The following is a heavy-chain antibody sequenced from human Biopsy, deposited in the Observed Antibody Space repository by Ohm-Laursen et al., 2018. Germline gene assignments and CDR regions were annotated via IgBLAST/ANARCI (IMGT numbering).Heavy chain of an antibody. J-gene: IGHJ2*01. Sequence: SLRLSCAASGFIFDDYAMHWVRQAPGKGLEWVSSITWNSGTIDYADSVKGRFTVSRDNSKNTLFLQMNNLRAEDTAVYCCARDQSGLRGINWYFDLWGRGTLVTVSP. CDR3: ARDQSGLRGINWYFDL. D-gene: IGHD5/OR15-5a*01. CDR2: ITWNSGTI. V-gene: IGHV3-9*01. CDR1: GFIFDDYA.